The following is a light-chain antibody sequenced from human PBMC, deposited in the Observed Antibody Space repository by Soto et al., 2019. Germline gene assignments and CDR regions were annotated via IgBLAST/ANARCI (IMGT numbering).Light chain of an antibody. CDR1: GSDVGDYNY. J-gene: IGLJ1*01. Sequence: QSVLTQPPSASGSPGQSVTISCTGTGSDVGDYNYVSWYQQHPGKAPKLMIYEVSKRPSGVPDRFSGSKSGNTASLTVSGLLAEDEANYYCSSYTGSSYVFGTGTKLTVL. CDR2: EVS. CDR3: SSYTGSSYV. V-gene: IGLV2-8*01.